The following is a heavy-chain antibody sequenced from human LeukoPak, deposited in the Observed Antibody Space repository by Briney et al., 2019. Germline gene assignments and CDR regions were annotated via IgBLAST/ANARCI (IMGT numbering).Heavy chain of an antibody. J-gene: IGHJ1*01. CDR1: GYTFTSYG. CDR3: ARAPIVVVTATEYFQH. Sequence: ASVKVSCTASGYTFTSYGISWVRQALGQGLEWMGWISAYNGNTNYAQKLQGRVTMTTDTSTSTAYMELRSLRSDDTAVYYCARAPIVVVTATEYFQHWGQGTLVTVSS. V-gene: IGHV1-18*01. CDR2: ISAYNGNT. D-gene: IGHD2-21*02.